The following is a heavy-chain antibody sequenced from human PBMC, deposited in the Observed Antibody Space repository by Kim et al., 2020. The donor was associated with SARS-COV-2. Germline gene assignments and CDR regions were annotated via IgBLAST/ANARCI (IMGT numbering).Heavy chain of an antibody. D-gene: IGHD6-13*01. CDR3: ARHRYSLYGMDV. J-gene: IGHJ6*02. Sequence: RYSPAFQGQVTISADKSISTAYLQWSSLKASDTARYYCARHRYSLYGMDVWGQGTTVTVSS. V-gene: IGHV5-51*01.